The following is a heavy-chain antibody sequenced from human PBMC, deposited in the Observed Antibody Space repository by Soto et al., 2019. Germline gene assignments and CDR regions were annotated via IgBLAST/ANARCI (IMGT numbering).Heavy chain of an antibody. V-gene: IGHV3-7*01. J-gene: IGHJ4*02. Sequence: ETLSLTCTVSGGSISSSTYYWGWDRQAPGKGLEWVANIKQDGSHKDYVPSVRGRFTISRDNAKNSLYLQMNSLRAEDAAVYYCATSTRAPGNYWGQGTLVTVSS. CDR3: ATSTRAPGNY. CDR1: GGSISSSTYY. D-gene: IGHD1-26*01. CDR2: IKQDGSHK.